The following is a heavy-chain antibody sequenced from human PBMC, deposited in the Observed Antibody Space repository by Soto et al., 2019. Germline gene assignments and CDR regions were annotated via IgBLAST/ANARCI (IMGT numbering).Heavy chain of an antibody. D-gene: IGHD3-3*02. Sequence: QLQLQESGPGLVKPSETLSITCTVSGGSFSPNYWSWNRQPPGKGLEWVGYIYYAGSTSYNPSLKSRVTISLDTSKSQFSLSLSSVTAADTAVYYCARLGAFYQSLDPWGPGTLVTVSS. CDR1: GGSFSPNY. CDR2: IYYAGST. J-gene: IGHJ5*02. V-gene: IGHV4-59*08. CDR3: ARLGAFYQSLDP.